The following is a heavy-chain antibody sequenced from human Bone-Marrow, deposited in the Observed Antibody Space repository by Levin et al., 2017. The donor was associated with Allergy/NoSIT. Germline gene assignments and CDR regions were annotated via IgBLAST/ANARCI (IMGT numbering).Heavy chain of an antibody. D-gene: IGHD2-8*01. CDR2: INTNTGNP. CDR1: GYTFTNYP. Sequence: GASVKVSCKASGYTFTNYPMNWVRQAPGQGLEWMGWINTNTGNPTYAQGFTGRFVFSFDTSVSTAYLQISSLRAEDTAVYYCVRGRMKYYYYYMAVWGKGTTVTVSS. V-gene: IGHV7-4-1*02. CDR3: VRGRMKYYYYYMAV. J-gene: IGHJ6*03.